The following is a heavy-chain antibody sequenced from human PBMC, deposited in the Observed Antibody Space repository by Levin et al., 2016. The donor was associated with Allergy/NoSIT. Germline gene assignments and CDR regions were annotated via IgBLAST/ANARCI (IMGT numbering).Heavy chain of an antibody. Sequence: GESLKISCAASGFTFSSYSMNWVRQAPGKGLEWVSYISSSSTIYYADSVKGRFTISRDNAKNSLYLQMNSLRAEDTAVYYCARDPPEWELLRLDAFDIWGQGTMVTVSS. CDR1: GFTFSSYS. D-gene: IGHD1-26*01. CDR2: ISSSSTI. J-gene: IGHJ3*02. V-gene: IGHV3-48*04. CDR3: ARDPPEWELLRLDAFDI.